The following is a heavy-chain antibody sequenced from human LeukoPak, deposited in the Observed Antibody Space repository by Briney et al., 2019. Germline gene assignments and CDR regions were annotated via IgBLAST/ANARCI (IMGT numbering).Heavy chain of an antibody. D-gene: IGHD2-2*01. V-gene: IGHV1-8*01. Sequence: ASVKVSGKASGYTFTSYDINWVRQATGQGLEWMGWMNPNSGNTGYAQKFQGRVTMTRNTSISTAYMELSSLRSEDTAVYYRARGYQLPSYYYYYYMDVWGKGTTVTVSS. J-gene: IGHJ6*03. CDR3: ARGYQLPSYYYYYYMDV. CDR2: MNPNSGNT. CDR1: GYTFTSYD.